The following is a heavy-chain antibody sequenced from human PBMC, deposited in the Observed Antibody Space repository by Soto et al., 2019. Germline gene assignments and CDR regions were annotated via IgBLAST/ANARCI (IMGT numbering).Heavy chain of an antibody. D-gene: IGHD5-12*01. Sequence: PSETLSLTCTVSGASISSGDYFWSWIRQSPGKGLEWIGYIYDSGSSYYNPSLQSRVTMSVDTSKNQFSLKLSYVTAADTAVYYCAREKGYTSGPKNFDYWGQGTLVTVSS. CDR2: IYDSGSS. CDR3: AREKGYTSGPKNFDY. CDR1: GASISSGDYF. V-gene: IGHV4-30-4*01. J-gene: IGHJ4*02.